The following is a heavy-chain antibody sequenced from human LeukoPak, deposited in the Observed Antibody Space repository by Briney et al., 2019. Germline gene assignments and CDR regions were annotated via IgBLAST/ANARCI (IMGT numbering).Heavy chain of an antibody. CDR1: GGSISSYY. J-gene: IGHJ4*02. CDR3: ARAKTVTIFGVVIIFYFDY. D-gene: IGHD3-3*01. V-gene: IGHV4-4*07. Sequence: KPSETLSLTCTVSGGSISSYYWSWIRQPAGKGLEWIGRIYTSGSTNYNPSLKSRVTMSVDTSKNQFSLKLSSETAADTAVYYCARAKTVTIFGVVIIFYFDYWGQGTLVTVSS. CDR2: IYTSGST.